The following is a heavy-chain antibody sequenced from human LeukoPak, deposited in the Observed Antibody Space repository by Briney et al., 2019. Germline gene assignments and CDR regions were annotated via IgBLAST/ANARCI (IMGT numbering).Heavy chain of an antibody. V-gene: IGHV3-21*01. CDR2: ISSSSSYI. D-gene: IGHD5-24*01. J-gene: IGHJ4*02. Sequence: GGSLRLSCAASGFTFSSYSMNWVRQAPGKGLEWVSSISSSSSYIYYADSVKGRFTISRDNAKNSLYLQMNSLRAEDTAVYYCARESSGWLQLFDYWGQGTLVTVSS. CDR1: GFTFSSYS. CDR3: ARESSGWLQLFDY.